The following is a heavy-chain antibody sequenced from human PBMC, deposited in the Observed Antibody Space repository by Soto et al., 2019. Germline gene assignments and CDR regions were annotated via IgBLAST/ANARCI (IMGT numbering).Heavy chain of an antibody. CDR3: ARRGCDSIVGSLDY. CDR2: IYYSGST. V-gene: IGHV4-4*02. J-gene: IGHJ4*02. Sequence: QVQLQESGPGLVKPSGTLSLTCAVSGGSISSGDWCWSWVRQSPGKGLEWIGEIYYSGSTTYNPSLTSRVTISADKSENQFSLRLSSVTAADTAVYYGARRGCDSIVGSLDYWGQGTLVTVSS. CDR1: GGSISSGDW. D-gene: IGHD2-21*02.